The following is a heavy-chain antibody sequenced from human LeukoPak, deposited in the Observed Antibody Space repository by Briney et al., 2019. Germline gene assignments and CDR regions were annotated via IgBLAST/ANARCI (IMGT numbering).Heavy chain of an antibody. CDR1: GITFGNNW. CDR2: INSDGGGA. V-gene: IGHV3-74*01. CDR3: ARVVTTYAFDI. D-gene: IGHD4-17*01. Sequence: GGSLRLSCAASGITFGNNWMHWVRQGPGKGLLWISRINSDGGGAIYADSVKGRFTISRDNAKNSLYLQMNSLRAEDTAVYYCARVVTTYAFDIWGQGTMVTVSS. J-gene: IGHJ3*02.